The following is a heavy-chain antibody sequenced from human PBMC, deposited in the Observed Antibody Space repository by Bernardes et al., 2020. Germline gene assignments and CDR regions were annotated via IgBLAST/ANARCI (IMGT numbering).Heavy chain of an antibody. Sequence: SETLSLTCAVYGGSFSGYYWSWIRQPPGKGLEWIGEINHSGSTNYNPSLKSRVTISVDTSKNQFSLKLSSVTAADTAVYYCARGRLIAARRRPPGGMDVWGQGTTVTVSS. CDR3: ARGRLIAARRRPPGGMDV. CDR1: GGSFSGYY. D-gene: IGHD6-6*01. CDR2: INHSGST. V-gene: IGHV4-34*01. J-gene: IGHJ6*02.